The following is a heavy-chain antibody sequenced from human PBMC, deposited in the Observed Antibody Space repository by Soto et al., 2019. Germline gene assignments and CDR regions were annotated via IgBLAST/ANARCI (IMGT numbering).Heavy chain of an antibody. CDR3: ASSGVGRDYEVDAFDI. CDR1: GFTFTSSA. CDR2: IVVGSGNT. V-gene: IGHV1-58*01. D-gene: IGHD4-17*01. Sequence: QMQLVQSGPEVKKPGTSVKVSCKASGFTFTSSAVQWVRQARGQRLEWIGWIVVGSGNTNYAQKFQESVTITRDMSTSTAYMELSSLRSEDTAVYYCASSGVGRDYEVDAFDIWGQGTMVTVSS. J-gene: IGHJ3*02.